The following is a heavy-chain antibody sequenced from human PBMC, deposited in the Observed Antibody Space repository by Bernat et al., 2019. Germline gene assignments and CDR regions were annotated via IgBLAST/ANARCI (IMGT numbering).Heavy chain of an antibody. CDR3: ARGERWLPRKKNYGMDV. CDR2: IWYDGSNK. D-gene: IGHD5-24*01. CDR1: GFTFSSYG. Sequence: QVQLVESGGGVVQPGRSLRLSCAASGFTFSSYGMHWVRQAPGKGLEWVAVIWYDGSNKYYADSVKGRFTISRDNSKNTLYLQMNSLRAEDTAVYYCARGERWLPRKKNYGMDVWGQGTTVTVSS. V-gene: IGHV3-33*01. J-gene: IGHJ6*02.